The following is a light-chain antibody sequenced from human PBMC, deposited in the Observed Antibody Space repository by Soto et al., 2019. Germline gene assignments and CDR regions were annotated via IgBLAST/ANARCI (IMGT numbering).Light chain of an antibody. V-gene: IGKV3-15*01. CDR2: GAS. Sequence: EIGMTQSPATLSVSPGERATLSCRASQSVSSNLAWYQQKPGQAPRLLMYGASNRATGIPDRFSGSGSGTEFTLTISIRQSEDFEVYYSQQHKNWPPWTFGQGTKVEIK. CDR3: QQHKNWPPWT. J-gene: IGKJ1*01. CDR1: QSVSSN.